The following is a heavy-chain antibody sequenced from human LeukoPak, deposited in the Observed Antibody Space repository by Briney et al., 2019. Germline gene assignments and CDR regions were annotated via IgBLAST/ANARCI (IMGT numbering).Heavy chain of an antibody. Sequence: GESLKISCKGSGYSFTSYWIGWVRQMPGKGLEWMGIIYPGDSDTRYSPSFQGQVTISADKSISTAYLQWSSLKASDTAMYYCARHVGAYCGGDCHIDCWGQGTLVTVSS. V-gene: IGHV5-51*01. D-gene: IGHD2-21*02. CDR1: GYSFTSYW. J-gene: IGHJ4*02. CDR2: IYPGDSDT. CDR3: ARHVGAYCGGDCHIDC.